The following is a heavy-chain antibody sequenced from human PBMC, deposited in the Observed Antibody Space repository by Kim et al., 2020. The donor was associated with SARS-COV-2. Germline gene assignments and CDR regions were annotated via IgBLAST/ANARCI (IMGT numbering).Heavy chain of an antibody. CDR2: LSSSSSTM. CDR3: ARGTPGVPAEMFFGY. Sequence: GGSLRLSCAASGFRFNTYSMNWVRQAPGKGPEWVSYLSSSSSTMYYADSVKGRFTISRDNAKNSLFLQMNSLRDEDTAVYYCARGTPGVPAEMFFGYWGQGSLVTVSS. CDR1: GFRFNTYS. J-gene: IGHJ4*02. V-gene: IGHV3-48*02. D-gene: IGHD2-2*01.